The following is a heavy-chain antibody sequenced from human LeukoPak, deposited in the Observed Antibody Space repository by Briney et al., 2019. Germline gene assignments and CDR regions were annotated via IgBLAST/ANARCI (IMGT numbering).Heavy chain of an antibody. CDR3: ARLQYSFLYGSGSYGVDY. Sequence: GGSLRLSCAASGFIFSSYWMSWVRQALGKGLEWVANIKQDGSEKYYVDSVKGRFTISRDNAKNSLYLQMNSLRAEDTAVYYCARLQYSFLYGSGSYGVDYWGQGTLVTVSS. D-gene: IGHD3-10*01. CDR1: GFIFSSYW. CDR2: IKQDGSEK. J-gene: IGHJ4*02. V-gene: IGHV3-7*01.